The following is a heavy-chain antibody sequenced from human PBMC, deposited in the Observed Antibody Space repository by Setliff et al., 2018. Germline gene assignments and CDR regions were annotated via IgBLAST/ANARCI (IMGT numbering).Heavy chain of an antibody. D-gene: IGHD1-26*01. CDR3: AKDRQPDGRWDIDY. CDR2: SRNKANNYIT. CDR1: GFTFSDHY. Sequence: GGSLRLSCVVSGFTFSDHYMDWVRQTPGKGLEWVGRSRNKANNYITEYYADSVKGRFTILRDISKNTLYLQMNSLRADDTAVYFCAKDRQPDGRWDIDYWGQGTLVTVSS. J-gene: IGHJ4*02. V-gene: IGHV3-72*01.